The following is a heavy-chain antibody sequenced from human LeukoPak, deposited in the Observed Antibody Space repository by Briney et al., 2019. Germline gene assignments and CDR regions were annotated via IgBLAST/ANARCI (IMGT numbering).Heavy chain of an antibody. CDR1: GFSFLSYS. V-gene: IGHV3-48*01. CDR2: ISSSGSTT. CDR3: ATNYDILTGYSR. J-gene: IGHJ4*02. D-gene: IGHD3-9*01. Sequence: GGSLRLSCAASGFSFLSYSMNWVRQAPGKGLEWVSHISSSGSTTYYADSVKGRFAISRDNAKNSLYLQMNSLRAEDTAVYYCATNYDILTGYSRWGQGTLVTVSS.